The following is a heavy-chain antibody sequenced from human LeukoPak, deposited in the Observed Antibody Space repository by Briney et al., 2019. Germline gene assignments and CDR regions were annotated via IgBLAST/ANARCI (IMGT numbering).Heavy chain of an antibody. J-gene: IGHJ3*02. Sequence: SETLPLTCTVSGGSISGYHWSWIRQPPGKGLEWIGRIYISGSTGYNPSLKSRVTMSVDTSKNQFSLKLTSVTAADTAMYYCARSWSGSVTAADIWGQGTMVTVS. CDR3: ARSWSGSVTAADI. D-gene: IGHD3-3*01. V-gene: IGHV4-4*07. CDR2: IYISGST. CDR1: GGSISGYH.